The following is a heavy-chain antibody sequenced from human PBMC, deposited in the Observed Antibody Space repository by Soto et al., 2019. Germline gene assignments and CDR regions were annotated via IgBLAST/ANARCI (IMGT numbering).Heavy chain of an antibody. CDR3: ARNGALDY. CDR1: GGSISSGDSY. Sequence: QVQLQESGPGLVKPSQTLSLTCTVSGGSISSGDSYWSWIRQHPGKGLEWIGYILYSGTTNYNPSLESRLTISLDTSKHQFSLKLTAVTAAHTAVYYCARNGALDYWGRGTLVTVSS. V-gene: IGHV4-30-4*01. CDR2: ILYSGTT. J-gene: IGHJ4*01. D-gene: IGHD2-8*01.